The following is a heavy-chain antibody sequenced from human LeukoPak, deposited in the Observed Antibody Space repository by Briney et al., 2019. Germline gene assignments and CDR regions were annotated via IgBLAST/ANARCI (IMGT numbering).Heavy chain of an antibody. CDR3: AKAGYYYGSGSSDGMDV. J-gene: IGHJ6*04. D-gene: IGHD3-10*01. CDR2: IWYDGSNK. Sequence: GRSLRLSCAASGFTFSSYGMHWVRQAPGKGLEWVAVIWYDGSNKYYADSVKGRFTISRDNSKNTLYLQMNSLRAEDTAVYYCAKAGYYYGSGSSDGMDVWGKGTTVTVSS. V-gene: IGHV3-33*06. CDR1: GFTFSSYG.